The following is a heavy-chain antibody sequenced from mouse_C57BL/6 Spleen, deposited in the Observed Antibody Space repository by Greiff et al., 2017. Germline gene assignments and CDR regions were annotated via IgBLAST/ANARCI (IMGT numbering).Heavy chain of an antibody. Sequence: VQLQQSGPGLVKPSQSLSLTCSVTGYSITSGYYWNWIRQFPGNKLEWMGYISYDGSNNYNPSLKNRISITRDTSKNQFFLKLNSVTTEDTATYYCAFYPGDYFDYWGQGTTLTVSS. J-gene: IGHJ2*01. CDR1: GYSITSGYY. CDR2: ISYDGSN. D-gene: IGHD2-1*01. V-gene: IGHV3-6*01. CDR3: AFYPGDYFDY.